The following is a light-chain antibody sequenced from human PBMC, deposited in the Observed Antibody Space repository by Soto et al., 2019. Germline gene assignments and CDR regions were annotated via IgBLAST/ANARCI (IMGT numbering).Light chain of an antibody. CDR3: FSFTTDWTHV. CDR2: EVS. V-gene: IGLV2-14*01. J-gene: IGLJ1*01. Sequence: QSVLTQPASVSGSPGQSITISCTGTSSDVGGYNYVSWYQQHPGKVPKLMIYEVSNRPSGVSNRFSGSKSGTAASLTISGLQTEDEADYFCFSFTTDWTHVFGTGTKVTVL. CDR1: SSDVGGYNY.